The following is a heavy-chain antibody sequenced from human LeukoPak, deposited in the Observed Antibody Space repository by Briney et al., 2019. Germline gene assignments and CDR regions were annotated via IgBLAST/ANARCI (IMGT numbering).Heavy chain of an antibody. V-gene: IGHV3-33*01. CDR2: IWYDGSHK. D-gene: IGHD3-10*01. CDR3: ARDVPDSGNYYPDAFDI. J-gene: IGHJ3*02. CDR1: GFTFSHYG. Sequence: GGSLRLSCAASGFTFSHYGMHWVRQAPGKGLGWVAVIWYDGSHKYYADSVKGRFTLSRDNSKNTLYLQMNSLRAEDTAVYYCARDVPDSGNYYPDAFDIWGQGTMVTVSS.